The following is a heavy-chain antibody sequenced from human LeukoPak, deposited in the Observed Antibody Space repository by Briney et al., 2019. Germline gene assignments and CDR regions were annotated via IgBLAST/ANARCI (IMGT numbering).Heavy chain of an antibody. J-gene: IGHJ4*02. V-gene: IGHV1-2*02. D-gene: IGHD3-10*01. CDR3: ARETMVRGVILLDY. CDR1: GYTFTGYY. CDR2: INPNSGGT. Sequence: ASVKVSCKASGYTFTGYYMHWVRQAPGQGLEWMGWINPNSGGTNYAQKFQGRVTMTRDTSISTAYMELSRLRSDDTAVYYCARETMVRGVILLDYWGQGTLVTVSS.